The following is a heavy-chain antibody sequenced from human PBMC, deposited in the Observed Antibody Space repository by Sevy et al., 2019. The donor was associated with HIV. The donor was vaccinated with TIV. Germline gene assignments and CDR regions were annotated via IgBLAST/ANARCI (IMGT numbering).Heavy chain of an antibody. CDR3: AKDHTTPAKYYFDS. CDR1: GFNFDNYA. V-gene: IGHV3-23*01. J-gene: IGHJ4*02. Sequence: GGSLRLSCAASGFNFDNYAMTWVRQAPGKGLECVSTMSGSGGTTYYADSVKGRFTISRDNSRNTLSLQMNNLRVEDTAIYFCAKDHTTPAKYYFDSWGQGTLVTVSS. CDR2: MSGSGGTT. D-gene: IGHD2-2*01.